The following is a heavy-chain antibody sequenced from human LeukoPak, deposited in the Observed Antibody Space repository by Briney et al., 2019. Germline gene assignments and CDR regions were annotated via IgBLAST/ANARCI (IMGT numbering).Heavy chain of an antibody. CDR3: AKGSYYDSSGSFYFDY. D-gene: IGHD3-22*01. J-gene: IGHJ4*02. V-gene: IGHV3-23*01. CDR1: GFTFSTYA. Sequence: SGGSLRLSCAASGFTFSTYAMSWVRQAPGKGLEWVSTISDSGANTYYADSVRGRFTISRDNSKNTLYVQVNSLGTEDTAAYYCAKGSYYDSSGSFYFDYWGQGTLVTVSS. CDR2: ISDSGANT.